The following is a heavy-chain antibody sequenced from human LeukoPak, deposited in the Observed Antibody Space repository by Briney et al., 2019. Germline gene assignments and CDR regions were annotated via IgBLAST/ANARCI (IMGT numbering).Heavy chain of an antibody. CDR1: GGSISSSSYY. J-gene: IGHJ6*03. CDR2: IYYSGST. CDR3: ATSVIAVAGKGGNYYYYYYMDV. V-gene: IGHV4-39*07. Sequence: SETLSLTCTVSGGSISSSSYYWGWIRQPPGKGLEWLGSIYYSGSTYYNPSLKSRVTISVDTSKNQFSLKLSSVTAADTAVYYCATSVIAVAGKGGNYYYYYYMDVWGKGTTVTVSS. D-gene: IGHD6-19*01.